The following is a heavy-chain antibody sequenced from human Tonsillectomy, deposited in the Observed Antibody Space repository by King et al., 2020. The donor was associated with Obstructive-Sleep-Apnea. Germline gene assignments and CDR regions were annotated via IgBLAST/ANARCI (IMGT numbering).Heavy chain of an antibody. CDR2: ISWNSGSI. J-gene: IGHJ4*02. D-gene: IGHD6-19*01. Sequence: VQLVESGGALVQPGRSLRLSCAASRFTFDDYAMHWVRQAPGKGLEWVSCISWNSGSIGYADSVKGRFTISRDNAKNSLYLQMNSLKPEDTALYYCAKDLSSGWYRGADYWGQGTLVTVSS. CDR3: AKDLSSGWYRGADY. V-gene: IGHV3-9*01. CDR1: RFTFDDYA.